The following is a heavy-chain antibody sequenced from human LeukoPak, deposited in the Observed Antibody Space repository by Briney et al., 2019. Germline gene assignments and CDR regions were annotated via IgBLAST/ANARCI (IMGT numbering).Heavy chain of an antibody. V-gene: IGHV4-59*01. J-gene: IGHJ5*02. CDR2: IYYSGTT. CDR3: ARGRGGGGSSNNWFDP. Sequence: SEALSLTCTVSGGSISSYYWSWIRQPPGKGLEWIGYIYYSGTTNYNPSLKSRVTISVDTSKNQFSLNLISVTAADTAVYFCARGRGGGGSSNNWFDPWGQGTLVTVSS. D-gene: IGHD2-15*01. CDR1: GGSISSYY.